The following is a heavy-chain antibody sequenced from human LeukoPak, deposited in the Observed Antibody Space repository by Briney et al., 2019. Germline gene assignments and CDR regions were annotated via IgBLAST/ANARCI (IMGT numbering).Heavy chain of an antibody. CDR2: TSGTG. Sequence: PSETLSLTCTVSGDSISSHYLGWIRQPAGKGLEWIGITSGTGNYNPSLKSRVSMSVDTSRNLVSLTLTSVTAADTAVYCCARLYYYNNGGLYFGPEAFDIWGQGTRVTVSS. V-gene: IGHV4-4*07. CDR1: GDSISSHY. D-gene: IGHD3-22*01. CDR3: ARLYYYNNGGLYFGPEAFDI. J-gene: IGHJ3*02.